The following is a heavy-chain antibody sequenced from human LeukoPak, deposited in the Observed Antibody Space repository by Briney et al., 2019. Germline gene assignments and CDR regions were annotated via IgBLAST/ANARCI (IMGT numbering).Heavy chain of an antibody. V-gene: IGHV4-59*01. Sequence: SETLSLTCTVSGGSISSYYWSWIRQPPGKGLEWIGYIYYSGSTNYNPSLKSRVTISVDTSKNQFSLKLSSVTAADTAVYYCARVSYYGDYGGWFDPWGQGTLVTVSS. D-gene: IGHD4-17*01. CDR2: IYYSGST. CDR1: GGSISSYY. CDR3: ARVSYYGDYGGWFDP. J-gene: IGHJ5*02.